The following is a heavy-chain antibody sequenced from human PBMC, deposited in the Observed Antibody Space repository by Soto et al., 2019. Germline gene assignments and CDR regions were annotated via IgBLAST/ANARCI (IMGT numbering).Heavy chain of an antibody. Sequence: QVQLQQWGAGLLKPSETLSLTCAVYGGSFSGYYWSWIRQPPGKGLEWIGEINHSGSTNYNPSLKSRVTISVNTSKNQFSLKLSSVTAADTAVYYCARVWRIVATIAFDYWGQGTLVTVSS. CDR1: GGSFSGYY. V-gene: IGHV4-34*01. CDR3: ARVWRIVATIAFDY. CDR2: INHSGST. D-gene: IGHD5-12*01. J-gene: IGHJ4*02.